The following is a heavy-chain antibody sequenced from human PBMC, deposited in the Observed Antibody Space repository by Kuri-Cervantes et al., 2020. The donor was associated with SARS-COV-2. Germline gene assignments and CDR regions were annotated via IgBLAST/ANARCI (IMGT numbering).Heavy chain of an antibody. CDR3: ARDTRAPPIAASGEPFDY. Sequence: ASVKVSCKASGYTFTSYYMHWVRQAPGQGLEWMGIINPSGGSTSYAQKFQGRVTMTRDTSASTAYMELSSLRSEDTAVYYCARDTRAPPIAASGEPFDYWGQGTLVTVSS. D-gene: IGHD6-13*01. J-gene: IGHJ4*02. CDR2: INPSGGST. V-gene: IGHV1-46*01. CDR1: GYTFTSYY.